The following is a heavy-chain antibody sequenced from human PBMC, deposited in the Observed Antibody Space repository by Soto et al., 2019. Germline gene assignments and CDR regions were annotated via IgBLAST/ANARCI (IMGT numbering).Heavy chain of an antibody. V-gene: IGHV1-18*04. CDR3: ARDFYPLAYCFDY. Sequence: ASVKVSCKTSGYTFINHGISGVRQAPGQGLEWMGWVSGHDGNTKYAQKFKGRVTMTTETSTSTAYMELRSLTSDDTAMYFCARDFYPLAYCFDYWGQGTLVTVSS. CDR2: VSGHDGNT. J-gene: IGHJ4*02. CDR1: GYTFINHG.